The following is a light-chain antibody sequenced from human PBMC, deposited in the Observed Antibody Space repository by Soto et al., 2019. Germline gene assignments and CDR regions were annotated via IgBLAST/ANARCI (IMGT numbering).Light chain of an antibody. CDR3: QQSYSTLWT. Sequence: DIQMTQSPSSLSASVGDRVTITCRASQSISSYLNWYQQKPGKAPKLLIYAASSLQSGVPSRFSGSGAGTDFTLTINSLQPEDFATYYCQQSYSTLWTFGPGTMVDI. V-gene: IGKV1-39*01. CDR2: AAS. J-gene: IGKJ1*01. CDR1: QSISSY.